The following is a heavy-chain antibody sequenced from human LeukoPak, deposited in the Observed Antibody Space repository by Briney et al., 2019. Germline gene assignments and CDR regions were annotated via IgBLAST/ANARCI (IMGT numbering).Heavy chain of an antibody. CDR3: ARGGGSGYYLGYFDY. CDR1: GFTFSSYA. CDR2: ISGSGGST. V-gene: IGHV3-23*01. J-gene: IGHJ4*02. D-gene: IGHD3-22*01. Sequence: GGSLRLSCAASGFTFSSYAMSWVRQAPGKGLEWVSAISGSGGSTYYADSVKGRFTISRDNSKNTLYLQMNSLRAEDTAVYYCARGGGSGYYLGYFDYWGQGTLVTVSS.